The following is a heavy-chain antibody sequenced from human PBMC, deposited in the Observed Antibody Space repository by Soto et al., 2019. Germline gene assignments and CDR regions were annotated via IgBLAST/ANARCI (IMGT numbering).Heavy chain of an antibody. CDR1: GFTFSSYW. Sequence: GGSLRLSCAASGFTFSSYWMSWVRQAPGKGLEWVANIKQDGSEKYYVDSVKGRFTISRDNVKNSLYLQMNSLRAEDTAVYYCARDGSVYFDWLLRVFDYWGQGTLVTVSS. J-gene: IGHJ4*02. D-gene: IGHD3-9*01. CDR2: IKQDGSEK. CDR3: ARDGSVYFDWLLRVFDY. V-gene: IGHV3-7*01.